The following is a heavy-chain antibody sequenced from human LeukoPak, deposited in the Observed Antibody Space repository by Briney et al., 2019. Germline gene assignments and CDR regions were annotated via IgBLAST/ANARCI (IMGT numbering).Heavy chain of an antibody. D-gene: IGHD6-6*01. CDR3: ARGIEYSSSLSWFDP. J-gene: IGHJ5*02. CDR2: MNPNSGNT. Sequence: ASVKVSRKASGYTFTSYDINWVRQATGQGLEWMGWMNPNSGNTGYAQKFQGRVTMTRNTSISTAYMELSSLRSEDTAVYYCARGIEYSSSLSWFDPWGQVTLVTVSS. V-gene: IGHV1-8*01. CDR1: GYTFTSYD.